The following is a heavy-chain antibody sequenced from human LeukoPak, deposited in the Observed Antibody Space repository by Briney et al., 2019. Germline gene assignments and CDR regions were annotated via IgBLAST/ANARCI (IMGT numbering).Heavy chain of an antibody. J-gene: IGHJ3*02. CDR2: ISAYNGNT. V-gene: IGHV1-18*01. CDR1: GYSLSSYG. D-gene: IGHD3-22*01. Sequence: GASVKVSCKPSGYSLSSYGISWVRQAPGQGRDWMGWISAYNGNTNYAQKLQGRVTMTTDTSTSTAYMELRSLRSDETAVYYCATDRGLGITMIVASIWGQGTMVTVSS. CDR3: ATDRGLGITMIVASI.